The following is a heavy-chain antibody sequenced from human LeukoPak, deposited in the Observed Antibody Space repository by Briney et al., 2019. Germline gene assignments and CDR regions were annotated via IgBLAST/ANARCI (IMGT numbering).Heavy chain of an antibody. D-gene: IGHD2-15*01. J-gene: IGHJ5*02. CDR2: LKPDGSEK. Sequence: QPGASLLLSCAASGFTFSNYWMSWVRQAPGKGLEWVANLKPDGSEKYYVDSVKGRFTISRDNAKNSLYLQMNSLTAEDTAVYYCVNGYCSGGSCYSEDWFDPWAREPWSPSPQ. V-gene: IGHV3-7*03. CDR3: VNGYCSGGSCYSEDWFDP. CDR1: GFTFSNYW.